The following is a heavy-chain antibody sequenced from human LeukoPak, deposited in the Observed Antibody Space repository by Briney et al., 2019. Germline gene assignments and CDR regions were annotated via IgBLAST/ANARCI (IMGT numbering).Heavy chain of an antibody. Sequence: PGGSLRLSCAASGFTFSSYGMHWVRQAPGKGLEWVAFIRYDGSNKYYADSVKGRFTISRDNSKNTLYLQMNSLRAEDTAVYYCCLIVVVPAARGDYWGQGTLVTVSS. V-gene: IGHV3-30*02. CDR1: GFTFSSYG. D-gene: IGHD2-2*01. CDR3: CLIVVVPAARGDY. CDR2: IRYDGSNK. J-gene: IGHJ4*02.